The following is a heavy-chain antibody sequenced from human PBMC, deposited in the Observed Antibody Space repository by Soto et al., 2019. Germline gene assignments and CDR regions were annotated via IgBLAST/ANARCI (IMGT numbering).Heavy chain of an antibody. V-gene: IGHV4-39*01. J-gene: IGHJ6*03. CDR1: GGSISSSSYY. CDR3: ARRGAGYCSGGSCSYYYYYYMDV. CDR2: IYYSGST. D-gene: IGHD2-15*01. Sequence: SETLSLTCTVSGGSISSSSYYWGWIRQPPGKGLEWIGSIYYSGSTYYNPSLKSRVTISVDTSKNQFSLKLSSVTAADTAVYYYARRGAGYCSGGSCSYYYYYYMDVWGKGTTVTVSS.